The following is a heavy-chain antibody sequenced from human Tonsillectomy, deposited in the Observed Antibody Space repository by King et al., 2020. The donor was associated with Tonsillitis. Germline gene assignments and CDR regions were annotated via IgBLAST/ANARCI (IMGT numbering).Heavy chain of an antibody. CDR3: TTDSSGLIIPAAD. CDR2: IKGKTDGGTT. D-gene: IGHD2-2*01. Sequence: VQLVESGGGLVKPGGSLRLSCAASGFTVTNAWMSWVRKAPGKGLEWVGRIKGKTDGGTTDYAAPVKGRFTISRDDSRNTLFLQMNSLKTEDTAVYYCTTDSSGLIIPAADWGQGTLVTVSS. J-gene: IGHJ4*02. CDR1: GFTVTNAW. V-gene: IGHV3-15*01.